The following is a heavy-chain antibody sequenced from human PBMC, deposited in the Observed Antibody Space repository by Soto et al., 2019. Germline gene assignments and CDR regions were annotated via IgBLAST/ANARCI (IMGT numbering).Heavy chain of an antibody. Sequence: PSETLSLTCTVSGGSISSSSYYWGWIRQPPGKGLEWIGSIYYSGSTYYNPSLKSRVTISVDTSKNQFSLKLSSVTAADTAVYYCARRSFDSSGFYELNWFDPWGLGTLVTVSS. CDR3: ARRSFDSSGFYELNWFDP. J-gene: IGHJ5*02. D-gene: IGHD3-22*01. V-gene: IGHV4-39*01. CDR1: GGSISSSSYY. CDR2: IYYSGST.